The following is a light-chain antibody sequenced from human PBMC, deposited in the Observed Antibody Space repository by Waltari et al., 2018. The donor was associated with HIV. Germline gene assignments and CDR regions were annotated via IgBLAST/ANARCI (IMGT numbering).Light chain of an antibody. J-gene: IGLJ2*01. CDR1: HSNIGTNY. CDR2: DNS. V-gene: IGLV1-51*01. Sequence: QSLLTQPPSVSAAPGQIVTISCSGTHSNIGTNYISWYQHLPGTAPKLIIYDNSKRPSGIPDRFSGSKSGTSATLGVSGLQTGDEADYFCGTWDTTLSAVVFGGGTKLTVL. CDR3: GTWDTTLSAVV.